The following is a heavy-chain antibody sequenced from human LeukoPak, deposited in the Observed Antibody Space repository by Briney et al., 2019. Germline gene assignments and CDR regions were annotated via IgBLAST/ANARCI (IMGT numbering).Heavy chain of an antibody. CDR1: GCTFSSYA. CDR2: ISGSGGST. J-gene: IGHJ1*01. V-gene: IGHV3-23*01. CDR3: TTRITMIVVVISDDAEYFQH. Sequence: GGSLRLSCAASGCTFSSYAMSWVRQAPGKGLEWVSAISGSGGSTYYADSAKGRFTISRDNSKNTLYLQMNSLRAEETAVYYCTTRITMIVVVISDDAEYFQHWGQGTLVTVSS. D-gene: IGHD3-22*01.